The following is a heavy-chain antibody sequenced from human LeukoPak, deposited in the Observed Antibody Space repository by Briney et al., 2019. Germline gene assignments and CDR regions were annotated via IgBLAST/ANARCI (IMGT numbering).Heavy chain of an antibody. CDR3: ARHLGELLYPYFDY. D-gene: IGHD1-26*01. V-gene: IGHV4-39*01. J-gene: IGHJ4*02. CDR2: IYYSGST. CDR1: GGSISSSSYC. Sequence: PSETLSLTCTVSGGSISSSSYCWGWIRQPPGKGLEWIGSIYYSGSTYYNPSLKSRVTISVDTSKNQFSLKLSSVTAADTAVYYCARHLGELLYPYFDYWGQGTLVTVSS.